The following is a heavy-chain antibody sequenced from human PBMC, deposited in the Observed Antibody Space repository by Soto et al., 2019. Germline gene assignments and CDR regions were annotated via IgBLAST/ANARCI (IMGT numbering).Heavy chain of an antibody. D-gene: IGHD1-26*01. Sequence: QVQLVQSGAEVKKPGSSVKVSCKASGGTFSSYAISWVRQAPGQGLEWMGGIIPILGTANYAQKFQGRVTITADESTSTAYMELSSLRSEDTAVYYCARSMGYPTLTSGSYSPGDYWGQGTLVTVSS. CDR1: GGTFSSYA. J-gene: IGHJ4*02. CDR3: ARSMGYPTLTSGSYSPGDY. CDR2: IIPILGTA. V-gene: IGHV1-69*01.